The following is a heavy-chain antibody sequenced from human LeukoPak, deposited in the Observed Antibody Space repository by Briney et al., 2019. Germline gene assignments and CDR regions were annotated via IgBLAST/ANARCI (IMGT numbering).Heavy chain of an antibody. CDR1: GGSISSSNW. Sequence: SGTLSLTCAVSGGSISSSNWWSWVRQPPGKGLEWIGEIYHSGSTNYNPSLESRVTISVATSKKQFSLKVNSLTAADTAVYYCARLGTMTVDPGYYHYGMDVWGQGTTVTVSS. CDR3: ARLGTMTVDPGYYHYGMDV. CDR2: IYHSGST. V-gene: IGHV4-4*02. D-gene: IGHD3-22*01. J-gene: IGHJ6*02.